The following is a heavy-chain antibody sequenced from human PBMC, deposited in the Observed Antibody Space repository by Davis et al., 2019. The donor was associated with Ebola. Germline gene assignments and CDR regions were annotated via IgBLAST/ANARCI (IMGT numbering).Heavy chain of an antibody. CDR3: TTDRLIVVVPAAIVDYYYYGMDV. CDR2: IKSKTDGGTT. Sequence: PGGSLRLSCAASGFTFSNAWMNWVRQAPGKGLEWVGRIKSKTDGGTTDYAAPVKGRFTISRDDSKNTLYLQMNSLKTEDTAVYYCTTDRLIVVVPAAIVDYYYYGMDVWGQGTTVTVSS. D-gene: IGHD2-2*02. CDR1: GFTFSNAW. J-gene: IGHJ6*02. V-gene: IGHV3-15*07.